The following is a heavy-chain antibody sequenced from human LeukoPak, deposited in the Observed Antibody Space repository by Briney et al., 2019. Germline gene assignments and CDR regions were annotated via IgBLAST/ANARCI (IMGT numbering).Heavy chain of an antibody. CDR2: IYTSGSN. Sequence: SETLSLTCTVSGGSISSYYWSWIRQPAGKGLEWIGRIYTSGSNNYNPSPKNRVTMSVDTSKNQFSLKLRSVTAADTAVYYCARVPMDYGESWYFDLWGRGTLVTVSS. CDR3: ARVPMDYGESWYFDL. CDR1: GGSISSYY. D-gene: IGHD3-10*01. V-gene: IGHV4-4*07. J-gene: IGHJ2*01.